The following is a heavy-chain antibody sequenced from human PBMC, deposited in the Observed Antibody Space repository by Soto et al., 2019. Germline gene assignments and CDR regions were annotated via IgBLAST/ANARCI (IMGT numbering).Heavy chain of an antibody. CDR2: ISLSGST. J-gene: IGHJ4*02. CDR1: GGSFSGYY. Sequence: SETLSLTCAVSGGSFSGYYWSWIRQPPGKGLGWIGEISLSGSTNYNPSLKSRVTISVDTSKNQFSLKLTSVTAADTAVFYCARSGRDGYNRDLDYWGPGTLVTVSS. CDR3: ARSGRDGYNRDLDY. D-gene: IGHD5-12*01. V-gene: IGHV4-34*01.